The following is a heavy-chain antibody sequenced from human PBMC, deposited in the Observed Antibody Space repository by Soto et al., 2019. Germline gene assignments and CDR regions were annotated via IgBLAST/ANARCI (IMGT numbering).Heavy chain of an antibody. V-gene: IGHV1-69*01. D-gene: IGHD3-10*01. CDR2: IIPLFGTA. Sequence: QVQLVQSGADVKKPGSSVKVSCQASGVTFSSETLGWVRQAPGQGLEWVGGIIPLFGTASYAQKFQGRVTITADESTSTVYMEFSSLRSDDTAVYFCATELGENPASPFDAWGQGTLGTVAS. CDR3: ATELGENPASPFDA. J-gene: IGHJ4*02. CDR1: GVTFSSET.